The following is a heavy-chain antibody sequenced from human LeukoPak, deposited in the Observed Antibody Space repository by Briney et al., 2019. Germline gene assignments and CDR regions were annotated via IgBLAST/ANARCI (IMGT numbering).Heavy chain of an antibody. J-gene: IGHJ4*02. CDR3: TKDDGTRFWSRYYTGSFVY. D-gene: IGHD3-3*01. CDR2: ISGSGGST. Sequence: PGGSLRLSCVASGLTFSSYAMSWVRQAPGKGLEWVSAISGSGGSTYYADSVKGRFTISRDNSKNTLYLQMNSLRAEDTAVYYCTKDDGTRFWSRYYTGSFVYWGQGTLVTVSS. V-gene: IGHV3-23*01. CDR1: GLTFSSYA.